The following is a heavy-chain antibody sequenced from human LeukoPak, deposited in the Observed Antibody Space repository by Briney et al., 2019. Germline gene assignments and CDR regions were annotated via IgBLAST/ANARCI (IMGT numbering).Heavy chain of an antibody. CDR3: ARGLFTVTPFDY. Sequence: SSETLSLTCAVYGESFSGYYWSWIRHPPRKGLEWIGEINHSGSTNYNPSLKSRVTISVDTSKNQFSLKLSSVTAADTAVYYCARGLFTVTPFDYWGQGTLVTVSS. V-gene: IGHV4-34*01. CDR2: INHSGST. J-gene: IGHJ4*02. D-gene: IGHD4-17*01. CDR1: GESFSGYY.